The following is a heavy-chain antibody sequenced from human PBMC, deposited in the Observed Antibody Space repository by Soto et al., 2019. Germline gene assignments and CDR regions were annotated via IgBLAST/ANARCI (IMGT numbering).Heavy chain of an antibody. Sequence: QVPLVQSGAEVNKPGASVMVSCKGSGYSFITYGMSWVRQAPGQGLEWVGWISTYNGNTKYVESLQGRVTMTTDTTTSTAYMERRSLRSDDTAVYYCARGPTDYYDKSGDYCLDYWGQGTLVTVSP. CDR2: ISTYNGNT. V-gene: IGHV1-18*01. D-gene: IGHD3-22*01. CDR1: GYSFITYG. J-gene: IGHJ4*02. CDR3: ARGPTDYYDKSGDYCLDY.